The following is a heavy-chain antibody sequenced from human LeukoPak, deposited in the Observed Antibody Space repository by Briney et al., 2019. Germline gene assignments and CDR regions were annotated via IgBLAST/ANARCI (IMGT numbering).Heavy chain of an antibody. CDR2: IYNSGSA. Sequence: SQTLSLTCTVSGGSISSGGYYWSWIRQHPGKGLEWIGYIYNSGSAAFNPSLKSRGTISVDTSKNQFSLKLSSMTAADTAVYYCARGSESDPVYFDYWGQGTLVTVSS. CDR3: ARGSESDPVYFDY. CDR1: GGSISSGGYY. D-gene: IGHD3-3*01. J-gene: IGHJ4*02. V-gene: IGHV4-31*03.